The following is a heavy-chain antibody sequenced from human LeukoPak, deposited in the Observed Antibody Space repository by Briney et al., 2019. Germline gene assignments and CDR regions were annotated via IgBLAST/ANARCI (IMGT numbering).Heavy chain of an antibody. D-gene: IGHD3-22*01. CDR3: VREVYDSSGYYNWFDP. Sequence: PGGSLRLSCAASGFVFTSFEMNWVRQTPGKGLEWLSHITNTGGTIYYADSVRGRFTISRDNAKNSLYLQMNSLRAEDTAVYYCVREVYDSSGYYNWFDPWGQGTLVTVSS. CDR2: ITNTGGTI. V-gene: IGHV3-48*03. J-gene: IGHJ5*02. CDR1: GFVFTSFE.